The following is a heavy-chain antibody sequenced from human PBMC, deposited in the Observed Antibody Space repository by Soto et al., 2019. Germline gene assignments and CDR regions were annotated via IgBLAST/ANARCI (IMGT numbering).Heavy chain of an antibody. Sequence: GWAQRVLCAASGLTLCSYWIGRVRQAPGKGLEWLATIKTDASEKKYVDSVKGRFTVSRDNAKNSLYLQMDSLRAEDTAVYYCARDSGYGSGSSVNHYLDCWGRRTVVTVSS. CDR2: IKTDASEK. V-gene: IGHV3-7*01. CDR1: GLTLCSYW. J-gene: IGHJ4*01. D-gene: IGHD3-10*01. CDR3: ARDSGYGSGSSVNHYLDC.